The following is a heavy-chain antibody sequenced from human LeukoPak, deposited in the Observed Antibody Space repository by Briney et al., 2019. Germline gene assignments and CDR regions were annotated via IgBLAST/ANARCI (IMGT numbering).Heavy chain of an antibody. CDR2: INHSGST. CDR3: ARSPPDPTYYYDSSGYYASAFDI. J-gene: IGHJ3*02. Sequence: SETLSLTCAVYGGSFSGYYWSWIRQPPGKGLEWIGEINHSGSTNYNPSLKSRVTISVDTSKNQFSLKLSSVAAADTAVYYCARSPPDPTYYYDSSGYYASAFDIWGQGTMVTVSS. V-gene: IGHV4-34*01. CDR1: GGSFSGYY. D-gene: IGHD3-22*01.